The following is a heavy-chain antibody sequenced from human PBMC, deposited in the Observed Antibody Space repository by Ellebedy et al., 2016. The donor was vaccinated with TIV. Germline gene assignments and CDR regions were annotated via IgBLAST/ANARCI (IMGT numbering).Heavy chain of an antibody. Sequence: AASVKVSCKASGGTFSTYTINWVRQAPGQGLEWMGGIIPVFVAADYAQKFQGRLTITADESTITAYMELSSLRSEDTAMYYCASGGYYGLGSYSHFDHWGQGTLVTVSS. CDR1: GGTFSTYT. CDR2: IIPVFVAA. V-gene: IGHV1-69*13. D-gene: IGHD3-10*01. J-gene: IGHJ4*02. CDR3: ASGGYYGLGSYSHFDH.